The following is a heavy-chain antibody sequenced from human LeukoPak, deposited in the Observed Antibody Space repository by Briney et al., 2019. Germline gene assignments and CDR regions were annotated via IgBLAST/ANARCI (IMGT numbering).Heavy chain of an antibody. CDR3: ARGGDILTGYYSPLDY. V-gene: IGHV1-18*01. Sequence: ASVKVSCKASGYTFTSYGISWVRQAPGQGLEWIGWISAYNGNTNYAQKLQGRVTMTTDTSTSTAYMELRSLRSDDTAVYYCARGGDILTGYYSPLDYWGQGTLVTVSS. CDR1: GYTFTSYG. CDR2: ISAYNGNT. J-gene: IGHJ4*02. D-gene: IGHD3-9*01.